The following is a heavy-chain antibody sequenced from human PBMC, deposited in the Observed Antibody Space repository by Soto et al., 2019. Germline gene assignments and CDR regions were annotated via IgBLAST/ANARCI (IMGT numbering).Heavy chain of an antibody. D-gene: IGHD2-2*01. CDR3: ARDGPAMDCSSTSCYASPNPDYYYYGMDV. CDR2: ISAYNGNT. CDR1: GYTFTSYG. Sequence: ASVKVSCKASGYTFTSYGISWVRQAPGQGLEWMGWISAYNGNTNYAQKLQGRVTMTTDTSTSTAYMELRSLRSDDTAVYYCARDGPAMDCSSTSCYASPNPDYYYYGMDVWGQGTTVTVSS. V-gene: IGHV1-18*01. J-gene: IGHJ6*02.